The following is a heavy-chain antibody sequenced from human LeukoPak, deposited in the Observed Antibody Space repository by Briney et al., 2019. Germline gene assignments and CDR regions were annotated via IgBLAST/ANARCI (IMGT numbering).Heavy chain of an antibody. Sequence: PGRSLRLSCAASAFTFDNYAMHWVRLAPGKGLEWVSGISWNSGSVGYADSVKGRFTISRDNAKNSLYLQMNSLRAEDMALYYCIKPETTHGGWYYFDHWGQGILVTVSS. V-gene: IGHV3-9*03. CDR1: AFTFDNYA. CDR3: IKPETTHGGWYYFDH. J-gene: IGHJ4*02. D-gene: IGHD6-19*01. CDR2: ISWNSGSV.